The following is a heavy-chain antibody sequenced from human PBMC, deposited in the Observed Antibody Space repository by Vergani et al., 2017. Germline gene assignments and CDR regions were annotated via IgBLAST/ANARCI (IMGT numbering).Heavy chain of an antibody. J-gene: IGHJ6*02. CDR1: GGSISSYY. D-gene: IGHD5-24*01. Sequence: QVQLQESGPGLVKPSETLSLTCTVSGGSISSYYWSWIRQPPGTGLEWVGYIYYRGSTNYNPSLKSRVTISVDTAKNQFSLKLSSVTAAQTVVYYCARDVTSRDGYNAPELRANYRMDVWGQGTTVTVAS. CDR2: IYYRGST. V-gene: IGHV4-59*01. CDR3: ARDVTSRDGYNAPELRANYRMDV.